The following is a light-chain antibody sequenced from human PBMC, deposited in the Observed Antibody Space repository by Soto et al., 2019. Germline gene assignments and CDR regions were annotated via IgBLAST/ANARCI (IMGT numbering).Light chain of an antibody. Sequence: EIVLTQYPATLYLSPGESATIACRVSQSVGPSFAWHQQKPGQAPRLLIFHSSERAVDLPARFSGSGAGTDFALIIRSLETEDAAVYYCLRRNNWGLTFGPANTGVVK. CDR1: QSVGPS. J-gene: IGKJ3*01. CDR3: LRRNNWGLT. V-gene: IGKV3-11*01. CDR2: HSS.